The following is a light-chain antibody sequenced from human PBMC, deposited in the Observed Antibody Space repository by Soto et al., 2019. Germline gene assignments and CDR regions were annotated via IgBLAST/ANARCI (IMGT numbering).Light chain of an antibody. V-gene: IGKV3-15*01. CDR1: QSVGRD. Sequence: EIVMTQSPATLSVSPGERATLSCRASQSVGRDLAWYQQRPGQAPRLLIYVTSTRATGIPARFSGSGSGTEFTLTISSLQSEDIAVYYCQQYHNWPPLTFGGGTXV. CDR3: QQYHNWPPLT. J-gene: IGKJ4*01. CDR2: VTS.